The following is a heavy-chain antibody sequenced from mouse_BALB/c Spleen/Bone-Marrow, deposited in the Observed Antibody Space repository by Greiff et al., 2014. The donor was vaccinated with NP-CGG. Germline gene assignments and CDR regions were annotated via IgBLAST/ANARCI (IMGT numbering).Heavy chain of an antibody. CDR3: TRGGSYYRYLDY. CDR2: ILPGSGIT. CDR1: GYTFSSYW. V-gene: IGHV1-9*01. Sequence: VQRVESGAELMKPGASVKISCKAPGYTFSSYWIEWVKQRPGHGLEWIGEILPGSGITNYNEKFKGKATFTADTSSNTAYMQLSSLTSEDSAVYYCTRGGSYYRYLDYWGQGTTLTVSS. J-gene: IGHJ2*01. D-gene: IGHD2-14*01.